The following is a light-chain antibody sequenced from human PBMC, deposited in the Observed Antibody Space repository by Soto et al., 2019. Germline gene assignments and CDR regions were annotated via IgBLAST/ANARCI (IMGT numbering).Light chain of an antibody. CDR3: QQYVTSSPRT. CDR2: GIS. CDR1: HTISSSY. V-gene: IGKV3-20*01. Sequence: ETVFTQSPGTLSLSPGERATLSCRASHTISSSYLAWYQQKPGQAPRLLMYGISRRATGIPDRFSGSGSGTDFTLTITRLEPEDFAVYYCQQYVTSSPRTFGQGTKVDIK. J-gene: IGKJ1*01.